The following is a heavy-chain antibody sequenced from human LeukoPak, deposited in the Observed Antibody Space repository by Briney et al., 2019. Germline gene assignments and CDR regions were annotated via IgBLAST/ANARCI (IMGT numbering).Heavy chain of an antibody. CDR3: ARDRGGSFDY. V-gene: IGHV3-21*01. D-gene: IGHD1-26*01. J-gene: IGHJ4*02. Sequence: PGGSLRLSCAASGFTFSSYSMNWVRLAPGKGLEWVSSISSSSIYIYYVDSVKGRFTISRDNAKNSLYLQMNSLRAEDTAVYYCARDRGGSFDYWGQGTLVTVSS. CDR1: GFTFSSYS. CDR2: ISSSSIYI.